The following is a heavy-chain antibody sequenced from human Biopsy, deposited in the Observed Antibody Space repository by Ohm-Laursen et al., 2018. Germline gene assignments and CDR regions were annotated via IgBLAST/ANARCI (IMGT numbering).Heavy chain of an antibody. CDR1: GGDINNYY. Sequence: SDTLSLTCNVSGGDINNYYWSWIRQPPGKGLEWIGSIFYRGSTHYKPSLKSRVNISVDTSRNQFSLKLNSVTAADTAVYYCARGDYFDSNGYFWFDPWGQGTLVTVSS. V-gene: IGHV4-39*01. J-gene: IGHJ5*02. D-gene: IGHD3-22*01. CDR2: IFYRGST. CDR3: ARGDYFDSNGYFWFDP.